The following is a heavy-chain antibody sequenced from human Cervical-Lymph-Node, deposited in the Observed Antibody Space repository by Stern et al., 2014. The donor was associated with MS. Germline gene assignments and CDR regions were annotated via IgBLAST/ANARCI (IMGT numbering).Heavy chain of an antibody. CDR1: GDTFSSNS. CDR3: ARDQGGVAAD. Sequence: VQLVESGADVKKPGSSVRVSCKASGDTFSSNSFSWVRQAPGQGLEWVGGIIPTFNTVTYALKFPGRFTITADESTSTVFLELSSLRSDDTGVYFCARDQGGVAADWGQGTLVTVSS. CDR2: IIPTFNTV. V-gene: IGHV1-69*01. D-gene: IGHD3-16*01. J-gene: IGHJ4*02.